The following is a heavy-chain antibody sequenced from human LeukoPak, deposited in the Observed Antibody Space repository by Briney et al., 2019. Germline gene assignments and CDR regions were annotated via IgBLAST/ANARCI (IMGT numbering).Heavy chain of an antibody. CDR2: ISASGGGT. J-gene: IGHJ4*02. CDR3: ARGGPRYYFDY. Sequence: GGSLRLSCAASGFAFSTYAVSWVRQAPGKGLEWVSSISASGGGTYYADSVKGRFTISRDNSKNTLYLQMNSLRAEDTAVYYCARGGPRYYFDYWGQGTLVTVSS. V-gene: IGHV3-23*01. CDR1: GFAFSTYA.